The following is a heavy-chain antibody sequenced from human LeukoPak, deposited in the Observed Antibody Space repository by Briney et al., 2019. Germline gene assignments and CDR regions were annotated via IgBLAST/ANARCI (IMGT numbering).Heavy chain of an antibody. D-gene: IGHD3-3*01. Sequence: ASVKVSCKASGYTFTNYYMHWVRQAPGQGLEWMGIINPSGGRTSYTQKFQGRVTMTRDTSTSTVYMELSSLRSEDTAVYYCAGDGRFLEWLEEVVRGYYMDVWGKGTTVTVSS. V-gene: IGHV1-46*01. CDR3: AGDGRFLEWLEEVVRGYYMDV. J-gene: IGHJ6*03. CDR1: GYTFTNYY. CDR2: INPSGGRT.